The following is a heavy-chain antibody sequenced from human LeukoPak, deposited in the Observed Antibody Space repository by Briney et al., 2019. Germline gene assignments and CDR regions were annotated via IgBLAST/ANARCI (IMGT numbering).Heavy chain of an antibody. Sequence: SETLSLTCTVSGGSISSYYWSWIRQPPGKGLEWIGYIYYSGSTNYNPSLKSRVTISVDTSKNQFSLKLSSVTAADTAVYYCAREVYRSSTSCYAPFFDYWGQGTLVTVSS. D-gene: IGHD2-2*01. J-gene: IGHJ4*02. CDR3: AREVYRSSTSCYAPFFDY. V-gene: IGHV4-59*01. CDR1: GGSISSYY. CDR2: IYYSGST.